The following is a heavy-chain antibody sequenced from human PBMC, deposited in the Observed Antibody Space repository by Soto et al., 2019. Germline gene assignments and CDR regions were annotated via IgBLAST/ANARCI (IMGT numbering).Heavy chain of an antibody. CDR1: GFTFSSYA. J-gene: IGHJ4*02. CDR3: ARDEWSYLYYFDY. CDR2: ISYDGSNK. V-gene: IGHV3-30-3*01. D-gene: IGHD1-26*01. Sequence: GGSLRLSXAASGFTFSSYAMHWVRQAPGKGLEWVAVISYDGSNKYYADSVKGRFTISRDNSKNTLYLQMNSLRAEDTAVYYCARDEWSYLYYFDYWGQGTLVTVSS.